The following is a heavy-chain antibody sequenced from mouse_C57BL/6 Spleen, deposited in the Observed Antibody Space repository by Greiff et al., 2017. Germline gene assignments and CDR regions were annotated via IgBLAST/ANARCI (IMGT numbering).Heavy chain of an antibody. CDR2: IDPENGDT. V-gene: IGHV14-4*01. Sequence: EVQLQQSGAELVRPGASVKLSCTASGFNIKDDYMHWVKQRPEQGLEWIGWIDPENGDTEYASKFQGKATITADTSSNTAYLQLSSLTSEDTAVYYCTTGATVVATKFAYWGQGTLVTVSA. D-gene: IGHD1-1*01. J-gene: IGHJ3*01. CDR1: GFNIKDDY. CDR3: TTGATVVATKFAY.